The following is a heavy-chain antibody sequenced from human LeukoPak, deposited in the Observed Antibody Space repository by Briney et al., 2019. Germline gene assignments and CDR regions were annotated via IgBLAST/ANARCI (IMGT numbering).Heavy chain of an antibody. D-gene: IGHD4-23*01. J-gene: IGHJ6*03. Sequence: SETLSLTCTVSGYSISSGYYWGWIRQPPGKGLEWIGSIYHSGSTYYNPSLKSRVTISVDTSKNQFSLKLSSVTAADTAVYYCARDAPAYGGRIYYYYYMDVWGKGPTVTVSS. CDR2: IYHSGST. CDR3: ARDAPAYGGRIYYYYYMDV. CDR1: GYSISSGYY. V-gene: IGHV4-38-2*02.